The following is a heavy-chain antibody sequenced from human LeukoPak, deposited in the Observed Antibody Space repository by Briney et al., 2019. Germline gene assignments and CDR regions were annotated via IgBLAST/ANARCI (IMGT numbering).Heavy chain of an antibody. J-gene: IGHJ5*02. D-gene: IGHD5-24*01. Sequence: SVKVSCKASGGTFSSYAISWVRQAPGQGLEWMGGIIPIFGTANYAQKFQGRVTITADESTSTAYMELSSLRSEDTAVYYCARGVEMVESVDAGWFDPWGQGTLVTVSS. CDR3: ARGVEMVESVDAGWFDP. V-gene: IGHV1-69*13. CDR1: GGTFSSYA. CDR2: IIPIFGTA.